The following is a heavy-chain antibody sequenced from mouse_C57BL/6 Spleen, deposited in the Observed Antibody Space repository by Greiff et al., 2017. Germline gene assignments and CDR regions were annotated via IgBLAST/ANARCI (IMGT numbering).Heavy chain of an antibody. V-gene: IGHV1-64*01. Sequence: VQLQQPGAELVKPGASVKLSCKASGYTFTSYWMHWVKQRPGQGLEWIGMIHPNSGSTNYNEKFKSKATLTVDKSSSTAYMQLSSLTSEDSAVYYCARSYYYGSRFDVWGTGTTVTVSS. D-gene: IGHD1-1*01. CDR2: IHPNSGST. CDR3: ARSYYYGSRFDV. J-gene: IGHJ1*03. CDR1: GYTFTSYW.